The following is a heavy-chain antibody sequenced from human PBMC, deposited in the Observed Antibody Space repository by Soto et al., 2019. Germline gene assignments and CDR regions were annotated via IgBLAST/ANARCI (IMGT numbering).Heavy chain of an antibody. CDR3: ARDRFNRNWPYYFDY. V-gene: IGHV3-48*01. D-gene: IGHD1-1*01. CDR1: GFTFSTYS. J-gene: IGHJ4*02. Sequence: EVQLVESGGGLVQPGGSLRLSCAASGFTFSTYSMNWVRQAPGKGLEWVSYISGSGSTIRYADSVKGRFTISRDNAKNSLYLQMNSLGAEDTAVYYCARDRFNRNWPYYFDYWGQGTLVTVSS. CDR2: ISGSGSTI.